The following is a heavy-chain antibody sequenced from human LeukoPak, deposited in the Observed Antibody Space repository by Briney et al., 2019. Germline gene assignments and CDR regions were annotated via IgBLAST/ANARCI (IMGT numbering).Heavy chain of an antibody. V-gene: IGHV3-15*01. CDR3: ARGRRWDLLVSLIDASDI. J-gene: IGHJ3*02. Sequence: GGSLRLSCSASGFNFSNAWMSWVRQAPGKGLEWVGRVKKKTDGETADYAAPVKGRFTISRDNSKNTLYLQMNSLRAEDTAVYFCARGRRWDLLVSLIDASDIWGQGTMVTVSS. D-gene: IGHD1-26*01. CDR1: GFNFSNAW. CDR2: VKKKTDGETA.